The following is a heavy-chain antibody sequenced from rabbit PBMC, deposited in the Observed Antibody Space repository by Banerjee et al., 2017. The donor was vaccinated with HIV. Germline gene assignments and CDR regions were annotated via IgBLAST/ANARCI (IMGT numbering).Heavy chain of an antibody. J-gene: IGHJ2*01. CDR2: IYAGTGGNT. V-gene: IGHV1S40*01. CDR1: GFDFGSGYD. D-gene: IGHD6-1*01. Sequence: QSLEESGGDLVKPGASLTLTCKASGFDFGSGYDMCWVRQAPGKGPEWIACIYAGTGGNTYYATWAKGRFTISKTSSTTVTLQMTSLTAADTATYFCARGYYTDGYPDDLYAPDVFDPWGPGTLVTVS. CDR3: ARGYYTDGYPDDLYAPDVFDP.